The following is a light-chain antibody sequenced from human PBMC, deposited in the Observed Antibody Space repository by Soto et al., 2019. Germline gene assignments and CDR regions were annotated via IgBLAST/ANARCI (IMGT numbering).Light chain of an antibody. CDR2: DVS. CDR1: SNDVGHFNY. V-gene: IGLV2-14*03. J-gene: IGLJ1*01. Sequence: QSALTQPASVSGSPGQSITISCTGTSNDVGHFNYVSWFQQHPGKAPKLMIFDVSNRPSGVSDRFSGSKSGNTASLTISGLQAEDAAYYCCTSFATSNTFVFGSGTKLTVL. CDR3: TSFATSNTFV.